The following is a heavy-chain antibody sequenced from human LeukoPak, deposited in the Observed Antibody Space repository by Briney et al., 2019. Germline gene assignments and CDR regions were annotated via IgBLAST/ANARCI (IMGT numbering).Heavy chain of an antibody. Sequence: SETLSLTCTVSGGSISTYYWSWIRQPAGKGLEWIGRIYPSGSTNYNPSLKSRVTMSVDTSKNQFSLKLSSVTAADAAMYYCARDKAATGTYNWFDPWGQGTLVTVSS. CDR1: GGSISTYY. J-gene: IGHJ5*02. V-gene: IGHV4-4*07. D-gene: IGHD4-17*01. CDR3: ARDKAATGTYNWFDP. CDR2: IYPSGST.